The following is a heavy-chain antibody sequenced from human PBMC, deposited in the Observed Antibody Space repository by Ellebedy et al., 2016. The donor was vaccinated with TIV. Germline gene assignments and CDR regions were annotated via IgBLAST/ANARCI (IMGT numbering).Heavy chain of an antibody. V-gene: IGHV3-48*02. CDR3: ERDRASYYSGTFDY. D-gene: IGHD1-26*01. CDR2: ITSGSEVI. Sequence: PGGSLRLSCAASGFTFSSYSMDWVRQAPGRGLEWISYITSGSEVISYADSVKGRFTISRDNAKNSMYLQMNSLRDEDTAVYYCERDRASYYSGTFDYWGQGTLVTVSS. CDR1: GFTFSSYS. J-gene: IGHJ4*02.